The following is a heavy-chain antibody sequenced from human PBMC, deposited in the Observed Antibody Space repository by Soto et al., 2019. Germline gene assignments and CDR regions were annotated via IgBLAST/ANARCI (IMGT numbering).Heavy chain of an antibody. CDR3: ARIRREYDILTGYYPTDYYYYGMDV. CDR2: IIPIFGTA. Sequence: SVKVSCKASGGTFSSYAISWVRQAPGQGLEWMGGIIPIFGTANYAQKFQGRVTITADESTSTAYMELSSLRSEDTAVYYCARIRREYDILTGYYPTDYYYYGMDVWGQGTTVTVSS. D-gene: IGHD3-9*01. V-gene: IGHV1-69*13. J-gene: IGHJ6*02. CDR1: GGTFSSYA.